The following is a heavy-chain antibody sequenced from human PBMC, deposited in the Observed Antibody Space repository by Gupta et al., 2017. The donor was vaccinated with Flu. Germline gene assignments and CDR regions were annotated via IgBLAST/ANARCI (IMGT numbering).Heavy chain of an antibody. CDR1: GFTFSSYW. D-gene: IGHD3-10*01. V-gene: IGHV3-74*01. CDR2: INSDGSST. CDR3: ARPSGRYYYDAFDI. Sequence: EVQLVESGGGLVQPGGSLRLSCAASGFTFSSYWMDWVRQAPGKGLVWVSHINSDGSSTSYADSVKGRFTISRDNAKNTVYLQMNTLRAEDTAVYYCARPSGRYYYDAFDIWGQGTMVTVSS. J-gene: IGHJ3*02.